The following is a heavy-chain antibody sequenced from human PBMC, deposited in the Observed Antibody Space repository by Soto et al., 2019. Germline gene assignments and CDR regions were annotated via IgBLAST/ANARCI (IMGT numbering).Heavy chain of an antibody. CDR1: GFTFSSYG. Sequence: GGSLRLSCAASGFTFSSYGMHWVRQAPGKGLEWVALISKDGRNEYYVDSVKGRFTISRDNSRSTLSLQMNDLRAEDTAVYYCAKDHNPKPSNWFAPWGQGTLVTVSS. CDR2: ISKDGRNE. J-gene: IGHJ5*02. CDR3: AKDHNPKPSNWFAP. V-gene: IGHV3-30*18.